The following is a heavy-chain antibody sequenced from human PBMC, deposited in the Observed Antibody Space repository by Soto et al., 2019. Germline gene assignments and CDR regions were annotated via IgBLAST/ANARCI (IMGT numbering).Heavy chain of an antibody. CDR1: GGSISSYY. CDR2: IYYSGST. D-gene: IGHD6-13*01. V-gene: IGHV4-59*01. Sequence: PSETLSLTCTVSGGSISSYYWSWIRQPPGKGLEWIGYIYYSGSTNYNPSLKSRVTISVDTSKNQFSLKLSSVTAADTAVYYCARFRIAAAGTPYYYGMDVWGQGTKVTVSS. J-gene: IGHJ6*02. CDR3: ARFRIAAAGTPYYYGMDV.